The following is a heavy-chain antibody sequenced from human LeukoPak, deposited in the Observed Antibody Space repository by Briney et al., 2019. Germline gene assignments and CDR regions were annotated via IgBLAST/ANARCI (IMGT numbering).Heavy chain of an antibody. J-gene: IGHJ5*02. CDR2: ISSSSSYI. CDR3: VKDISVNYYDSSGYYTPRSGS. Sequence: PGGSLRLSCAASGFTFSSYSMNWVRQAPGKGLEWVSSISSSSSYIYYADSVKGRFTISRDNAKNSLYLQMNSLRAEDTAVYYCVKDISVNYYDSSGYYTPRSGSWGQGTLVTVSS. V-gene: IGHV3-21*01. D-gene: IGHD3-22*01. CDR1: GFTFSSYS.